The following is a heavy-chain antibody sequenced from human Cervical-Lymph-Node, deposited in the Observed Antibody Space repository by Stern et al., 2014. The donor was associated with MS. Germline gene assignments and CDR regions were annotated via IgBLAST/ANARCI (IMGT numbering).Heavy chain of an antibody. D-gene: IGHD2-15*01. V-gene: IGHV3-23*04. CDR2: ISGSGGST. CDR1: GFTFSSYA. J-gene: IGHJ1*01. CDR3: AKAFLGYCSGGSCYTAEYFQH. Sequence: EVQLVESGGGLVQPGGSLRLSCAASGFTFSSYATSWVRQAPGKGLEWVSAISGSGGSTYYADSVKGRFTIARDNSKNTLYLQMNSLRAEDTAVYYCAKAFLGYCSGGSCYTAEYFQHWGQGTLVTVSS.